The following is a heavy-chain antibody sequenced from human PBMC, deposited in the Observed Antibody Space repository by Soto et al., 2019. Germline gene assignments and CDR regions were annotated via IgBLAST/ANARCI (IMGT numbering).Heavy chain of an antibody. D-gene: IGHD3-3*01. V-gene: IGHV4-34*01. CDR2: INHSGST. Sequence: SETLSLTCAVYGGSFSGYYWSWIRQPPGKGLEWIGEINHSGSTNYNPSLKSRVTISVDTSKNQFSLKLSSVTAADTAVYYCARGKRIKIFGVVNYYYGMDVWGQGTTVTVSS. CDR1: GGSFSGYY. CDR3: ARGKRIKIFGVVNYYYGMDV. J-gene: IGHJ6*02.